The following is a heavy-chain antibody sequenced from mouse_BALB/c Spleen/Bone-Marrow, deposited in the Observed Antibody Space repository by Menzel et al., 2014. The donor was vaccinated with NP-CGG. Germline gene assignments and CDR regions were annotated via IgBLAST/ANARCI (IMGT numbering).Heavy chain of an antibody. J-gene: IGHJ2*01. CDR1: GFNIKDYY. Sequence: EVQLVESGAELVRSGASVKLSGPAPGFNIKDYYLNWGKQRPEQGLEWIGWIDPENGDTEYAPKFQGKATMTADTSSNTAYLQLSSLTSKDTGVYYCNADPITWGQGTTLTVSS. CDR2: IDPENGDT. V-gene: IGHV14-4*02. CDR3: NADPIT.